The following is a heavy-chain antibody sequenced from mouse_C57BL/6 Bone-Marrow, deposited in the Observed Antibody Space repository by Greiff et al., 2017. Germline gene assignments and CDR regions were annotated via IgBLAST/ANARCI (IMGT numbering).Heavy chain of an antibody. CDR1: GYTFTSYW. CDR2: IYPGSGST. J-gene: IGHJ2*01. CDR3: ARVGVYGSSPYFDY. Sequence: VKLQQPGAELVKPGASVTMSCKASGYTFTSYWITWVKQRPGQGLEWIGDIYPGSGSTNYNEKFKSKATLTVDTSSSTAYMQLSSLTSEDSAVYYGARVGVYGSSPYFDYWGQGTTLTVSS. D-gene: IGHD1-1*01. V-gene: IGHV1-55*01.